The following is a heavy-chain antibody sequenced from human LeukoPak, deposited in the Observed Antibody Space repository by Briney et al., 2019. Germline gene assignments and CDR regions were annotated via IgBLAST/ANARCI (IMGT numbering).Heavy chain of an antibody. J-gene: IGHJ4*02. CDR2: ISSSSSYI. V-gene: IGHV3-21*01. CDR3: ARTNGDYAIDY. D-gene: IGHD4-17*01. Sequence: GGSLRLSCAASGFTFSSYSMNWVRQAPGKGLEWVSSISSSSSYIYYADSVKGRFTISRGNAKNSLYLQMNSLRAEDTAVYYCARTNGDYAIDYWGQGTLVTVSS. CDR1: GFTFSSYS.